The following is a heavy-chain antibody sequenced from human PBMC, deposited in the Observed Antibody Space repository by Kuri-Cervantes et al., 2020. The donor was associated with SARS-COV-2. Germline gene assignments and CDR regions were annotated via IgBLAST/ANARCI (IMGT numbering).Heavy chain of an antibody. CDR2: MNPNSGNT. CDR3: ARSGKRTTVTTLGY. Sequence: ASVKVSCKASGYTFTSYDINWVRQATGQGLEWMGWMNPNSGNTGYAQKFQGRVTMTRNTSISTAYMELSSLRPEDTAVYYCARSGKRTTVTTLGYWGQGTLVTVSS. CDR1: GYTFTSYD. V-gene: IGHV1-8*01. D-gene: IGHD4-17*01. J-gene: IGHJ4*02.